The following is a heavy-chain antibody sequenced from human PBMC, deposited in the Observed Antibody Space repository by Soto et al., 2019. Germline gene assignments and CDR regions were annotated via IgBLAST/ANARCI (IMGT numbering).Heavy chain of an antibody. V-gene: IGHV3-53*01. CDR3: AREGYAYGLDF. CDR2: TYTGGNS. CDR1: GLSVSDKY. J-gene: IGHJ4*02. Sequence: GVLRLSCAASGLSVSDKYMSWVRQAPGKGLEWVSLTYTGGNSYFADFVKGRFIVSRDISKNTLFLHMNSLAAEDTAVYYCAREGYAYGLDFWGQGSLVTVSS. D-gene: IGHD3-10*01.